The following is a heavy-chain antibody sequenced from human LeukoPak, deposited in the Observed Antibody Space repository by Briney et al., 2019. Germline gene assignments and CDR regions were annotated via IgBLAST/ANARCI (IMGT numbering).Heavy chain of an antibody. CDR3: ARSRDWCSGGSCLIDY. CDR1: GGSISSGGYY. J-gene: IGHJ4*02. CDR2: IYYSGST. Sequence: SETLSLTCTVSGGSISSGGYYWSWIRQHPGKGLEWIGYIYYSGSTYHNPSLKSRVTISVDTSKNQFSLKLSSVTAADTAVYYCARSRDWCSGGSCLIDYWGQGTLVTVSS. D-gene: IGHD2-15*01. V-gene: IGHV4-31*03.